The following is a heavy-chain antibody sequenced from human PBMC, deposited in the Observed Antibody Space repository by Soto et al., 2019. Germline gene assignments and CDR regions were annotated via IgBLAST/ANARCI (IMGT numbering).Heavy chain of an antibody. V-gene: IGHV1-18*04. CDR3: ARDRTRASGYFDY. J-gene: IGHJ4*02. Sequence: ASVKVSCKASGFSLSNFGITWMRQAPGQGLEWMGWISGYNGNTKYAQKVQGRVTLTTDTSTITAYMELRSLRSDDTAIYYCARDRTRASGYFDYCGQGALVTVSS. CDR2: ISGYNGNT. D-gene: IGHD3-3*01. CDR1: GFSLSNFG.